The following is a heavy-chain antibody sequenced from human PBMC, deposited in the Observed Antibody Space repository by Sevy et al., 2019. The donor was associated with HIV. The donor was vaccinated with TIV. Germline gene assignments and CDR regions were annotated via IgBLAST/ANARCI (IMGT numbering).Heavy chain of an antibody. CDR3: ATDDLGACDYPRLDF. V-gene: IGHV1-69*13. D-gene: IGHD5-12*01. J-gene: IGHJ4*02. CDR2: IIPKFGTA. Sequence: ASVKVSCKASGGTLNTYAISWVRQAPGQGLEWIGRIIPKFGTANNAQKFQDRVTITADESTTTAYMELSSLSSDETAIYFCATDDLGACDYPRLDFWGQGTLVTVSS. CDR1: GGTLNTYA.